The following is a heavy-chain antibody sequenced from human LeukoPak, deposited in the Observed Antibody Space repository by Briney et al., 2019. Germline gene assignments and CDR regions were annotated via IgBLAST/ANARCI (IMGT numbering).Heavy chain of an antibody. CDR3: ARGVQTYYYGSWSYYRHPNYYYYGMDV. J-gene: IGHJ6*02. CDR2: IYYSGST. V-gene: IGHV4-31*03. D-gene: IGHD3-10*01. CDR1: GGSISSGGYY. Sequence: PSETLSLTCTVSGGSISSGGYYWSWIRQHSGKGLEWIGYIYYSGSTYYNPSLKSRVTISVDTSKNQFSLKLSSVTAADTAVYYCARGVQTYYYGSWSYYRHPNYYYYGMDVWGQGTTVTVSS.